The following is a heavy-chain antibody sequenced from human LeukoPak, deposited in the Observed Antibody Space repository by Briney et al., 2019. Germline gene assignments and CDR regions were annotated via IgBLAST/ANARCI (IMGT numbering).Heavy chain of an antibody. D-gene: IGHD2-2*01. J-gene: IGHJ4*02. CDR1: GFTFDSYA. Sequence: PGGSLRLSCAASGFTFDSYAMHWVRQAPGKGLEWVAVISYDGSVKYSADSVKGRFTISRDNSKNTLYLQMNSLRPEDTAVYYCARDSPTKYCSSTSCYRVDFDYWGQGTLVTVSS. CDR2: ISYDGSVK. V-gene: IGHV3-30-3*01. CDR3: ARDSPTKYCSSTSCYRVDFDY.